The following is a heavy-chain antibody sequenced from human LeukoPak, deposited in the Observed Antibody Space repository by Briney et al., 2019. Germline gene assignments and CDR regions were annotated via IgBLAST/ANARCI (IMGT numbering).Heavy chain of an antibody. V-gene: IGHV4-4*02. D-gene: IGHD3-3*01. J-gene: IGHJ4*02. CDR3: AGLDYDFWSGPFDY. CDR2: IYHSGST. CDR1: GVSISSGNW. Sequence: SETLSLTCAVSGVSISSGNWWGWVRQPPGRGLEWIGEIYHSGSTIYNPSLKSRVTISVDNSKNQFSLKLSSVTAADTAVYYCAGLDYDFWSGPFDYWGQGTLVTVSS.